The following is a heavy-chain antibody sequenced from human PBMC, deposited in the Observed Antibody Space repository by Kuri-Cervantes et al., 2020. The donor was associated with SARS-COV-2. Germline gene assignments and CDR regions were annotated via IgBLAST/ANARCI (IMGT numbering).Heavy chain of an antibody. J-gene: IGHJ4*02. CDR2: IKQDGSEK. D-gene: IGHD1-26*01. V-gene: IGHV3-7*03. CDR3: AREWSGSYDY. Sequence: GESLKISCAASGFTFSSYWMSWVRQAPGKGLEWVANIKQDGSEKYYVDSVKGRFTISRDNAKNSLYLQMNSLRAEDTALYHCAREWSGSYDYWGQGTLVTVSS. CDR1: GFTFSSYW.